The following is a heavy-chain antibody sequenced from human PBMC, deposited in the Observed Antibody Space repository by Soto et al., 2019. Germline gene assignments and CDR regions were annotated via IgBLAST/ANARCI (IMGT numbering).Heavy chain of an antibody. J-gene: IGHJ4*02. CDR2: IIPIFGTA. CDR1: GGTFSSYA. D-gene: IGHD6-13*01. V-gene: IGHV1-69*13. Sequence: GASVKVSCKASGGTFSSYAISWVRQAPGQGLEWMGGIIPIFGTANYAQKFQGRVTITADESTSTAYIELSSLRSEDTAVYYCAREPHAGYSSSWYDDYWGQGTLVTVSS. CDR3: AREPHAGYSSSWYDDY.